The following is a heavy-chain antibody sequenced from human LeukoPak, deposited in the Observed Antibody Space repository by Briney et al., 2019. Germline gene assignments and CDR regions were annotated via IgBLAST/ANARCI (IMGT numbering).Heavy chain of an antibody. V-gene: IGHV1-2*02. J-gene: IGHJ3*02. CDR2: INPNSGGT. Sequence: ASVKVSCKASGYTFTGYYMHWVRQAPGQGLEWMGWINPNSGGTNYAQKFQGRVTMTRDTSISTAYMELSRLRSDDTAVYYCARRYDSSGYYLDAFDIWGQGTMVTVSS. CDR1: GYTFTGYY. D-gene: IGHD3-22*01. CDR3: ARRYDSSGYYLDAFDI.